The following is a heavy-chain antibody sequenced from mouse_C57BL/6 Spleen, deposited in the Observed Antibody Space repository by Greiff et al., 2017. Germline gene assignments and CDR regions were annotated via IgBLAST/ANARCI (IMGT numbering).Heavy chain of an antibody. D-gene: IGHD1-1*01. CDR3: KVYGSSDWYFDV. J-gene: IGHJ1*03. V-gene: IGHV1-52*01. CDR2: IDPSDSET. Sequence: QVQLQQPGAELVRPGSSVKLSCKASGYTFTSYWMHWVKQRPIQGLEWIGNIDPSDSETHYNQKFKDKATLTVDKSSSTAYMQLSSLTSEASAVYYCKVYGSSDWYFDVWGTGTTVTVSS. CDR1: GYTFTSYW.